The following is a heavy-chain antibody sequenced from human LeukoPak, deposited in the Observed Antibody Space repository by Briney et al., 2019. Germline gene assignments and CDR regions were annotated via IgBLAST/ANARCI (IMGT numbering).Heavy chain of an antibody. Sequence: GGSLRLSCAASGFIISNSYMSWVRQAPGKGLEWVSVIYSSGRTFYADSVKGRFSISRDNSKNTLFLQMNRLRAEATAMYYCARAVTTNSAFHFWGQGTMVTVSS. CDR2: IYSSGRT. CDR3: ARAVTTNSAFHF. J-gene: IGHJ3*01. CDR1: GFIISNSY. D-gene: IGHD4-4*01. V-gene: IGHV3-53*01.